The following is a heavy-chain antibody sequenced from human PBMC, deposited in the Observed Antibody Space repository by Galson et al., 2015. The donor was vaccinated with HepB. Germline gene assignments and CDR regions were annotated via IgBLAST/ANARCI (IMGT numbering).Heavy chain of an antibody. V-gene: IGHV4-4*02. CDR3: ARDWSGSGRKFDY. Sequence: SLRLSCAASGFTFSSYAMNWVRQAPGKGLEWIGEIYHSGSTNYNPSLKSRVTISVDKSKNQFSLKLSSVTAADTAVYYCARDWSGSGRKFDYWGQGTLVTVSS. CDR2: IYHSGST. J-gene: IGHJ4*02. CDR1: GFTFSSYAM. D-gene: IGHD3-10*01.